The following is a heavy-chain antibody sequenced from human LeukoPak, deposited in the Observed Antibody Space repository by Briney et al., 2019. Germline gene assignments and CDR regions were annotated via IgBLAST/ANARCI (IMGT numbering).Heavy chain of an antibody. Sequence: ASVKVSCKASGYTFTGYYMHWVRQAPGQGLEWMGWINPNSGGTNYAQKFQGRVTMARNTSISTAYMELSSLRSEDTAVYYCARSDYGDYVAADYWGQGTLVTVSS. CDR3: ARSDYGDYVAADY. CDR1: GYTFTGYY. CDR2: INPNSGGT. D-gene: IGHD4-17*01. J-gene: IGHJ4*02. V-gene: IGHV1-2*02.